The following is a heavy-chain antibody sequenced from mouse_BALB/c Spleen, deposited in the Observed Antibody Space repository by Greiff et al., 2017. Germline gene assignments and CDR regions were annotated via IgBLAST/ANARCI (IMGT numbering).Heavy chain of an antibody. J-gene: IGHJ3*01. Sequence: EVQVVESGGGLVKPGGSLKLSCAASGFTFSSYTMSWVRQTPEKRLEWVATISSGGSYTYYPDSVKGRFTISRDNAKNTLYLQMSSLKSEDTAMYYCTRELGLWFAYWGQGTLVTVSA. CDR3: TRELGLWFAY. V-gene: IGHV5-6-4*01. CDR1: GFTFSSYT. D-gene: IGHD4-1*01. CDR2: ISSGGSYT.